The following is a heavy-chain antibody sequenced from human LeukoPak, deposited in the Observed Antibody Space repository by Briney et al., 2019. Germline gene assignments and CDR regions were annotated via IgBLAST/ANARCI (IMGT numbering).Heavy chain of an antibody. D-gene: IGHD2-2*01. CDR2: IIPIFGTA. J-gene: IGHJ4*02. V-gene: IGHV1-69*05. CDR3: SFDCSSTSCYQDY. Sequence: SVKVSCKASGGTFSSYAISWVRQAPGQGLEWMGGIIPIFGTANYAQKFQGRVTITTDESTSTACMELSSLRSEDTAVYYCSFDCSSTSCYQDYWGQGTLVTVSS. CDR1: GGTFSSYA.